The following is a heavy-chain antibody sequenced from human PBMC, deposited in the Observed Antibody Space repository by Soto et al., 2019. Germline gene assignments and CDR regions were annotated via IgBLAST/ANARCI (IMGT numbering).Heavy chain of an antibody. D-gene: IGHD2-8*01. CDR3: ARRNCTNGVCSHYYYYYGMDV. V-gene: IGHV1-69*13. CDR2: IIPIFGTA. J-gene: IGHJ6*02. CDR1: GGTFSSYA. Sequence: SVKVSCKASGGTFSSYAISWVRQAPGQGLEWMGGIIPIFGTANYAQKFQGRVTITADESTSTAYMELSSLRSEDTAVYYCARRNCTNGVCSHYYYYYGMDVWGQGTTVTVSS.